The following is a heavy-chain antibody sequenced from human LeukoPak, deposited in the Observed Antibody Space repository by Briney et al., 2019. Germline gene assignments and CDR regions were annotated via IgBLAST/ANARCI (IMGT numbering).Heavy chain of an antibody. CDR3: ARPYCTTGVCYGYFDY. V-gene: IGHV4-38-2*02. CDR1: VYSISSGYY. Sequence: PSETLSLTCTVSVYSISSGYYWGWIRQPPGNGLEGICRIYQRGSTYYNPSLKRLVTISGDTSKNQVSLKLTSVNAADTAVYYCARPYCTTGVCYGYFDYWGQGTLVTVSS. CDR2: IYQRGST. D-gene: IGHD2-8*01. J-gene: IGHJ4*02.